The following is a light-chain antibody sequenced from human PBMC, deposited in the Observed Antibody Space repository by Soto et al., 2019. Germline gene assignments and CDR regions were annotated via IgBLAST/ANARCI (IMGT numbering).Light chain of an antibody. CDR2: AAS. CDR3: PQYYSYPRT. J-gene: IGKJ1*01. Sequence: AIRMTQSPSSLSASTGDRVTITCRASQGISSYLAWYQQKPGKAPKLLIYAASTLQSGVPSRFSGSGSGTDFTLTISCLQSEDYATHYSPQYYSYPRTFGPGTKVDIK. V-gene: IGKV1-8*01. CDR1: QGISSY.